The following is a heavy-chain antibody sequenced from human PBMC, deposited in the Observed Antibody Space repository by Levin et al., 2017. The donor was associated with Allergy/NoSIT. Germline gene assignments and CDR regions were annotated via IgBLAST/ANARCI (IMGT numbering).Heavy chain of an antibody. J-gene: IGHJ3*01. CDR2: IWNDGSNK. Sequence: GGSLRLSCAASGFTFSIYGMHWVRQAPGKGLEWVAVIWNDGSNKYYADSVKGRFTISRDNSKNTLYLQMNSLRAEDTAVYYCARASGVFDVWGQGTMVTVSS. CDR3: ARASGVFDV. CDR1: GFTFSIYG. D-gene: IGHD2-8*01. V-gene: IGHV3-33*01.